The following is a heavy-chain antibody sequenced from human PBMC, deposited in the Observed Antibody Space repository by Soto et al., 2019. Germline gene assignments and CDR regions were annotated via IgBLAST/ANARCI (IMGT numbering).Heavy chain of an antibody. CDR2: IKEDGSDK. J-gene: IGHJ4*02. Sequence: LRLSCLASGFTFNTYWMIWVRRAPGKGLEWVANIKEDGSDKYYVDSVKGRFTISRDNAKNLLYLQMNSLGAGDTAMYYCARFTRGSSGDYWGQGTLVTVSS. CDR1: GFTFNTYW. V-gene: IGHV3-7*01. D-gene: IGHD6-25*01. CDR3: ARFTRGSSGDY.